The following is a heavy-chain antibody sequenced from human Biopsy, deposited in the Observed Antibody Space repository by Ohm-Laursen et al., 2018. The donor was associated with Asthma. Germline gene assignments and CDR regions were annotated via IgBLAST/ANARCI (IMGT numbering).Heavy chain of an antibody. J-gene: IGHJ6*02. CDR2: LIPVLGTP. CDR1: GDSFSNYA. Sequence: SVKVSCKASGDSFSNYAISWVRQAPGQGLEWMGGLIPVLGTPDHAQMFEGRVTITADESTSTAYMELSSLSPEDTAVYFCARGYSGSDRIVYYYSGLEVWGQGTTVTVSS. CDR3: ARGYSGSDRIVYYYSGLEV. V-gene: IGHV1-69*13. D-gene: IGHD5-12*01.